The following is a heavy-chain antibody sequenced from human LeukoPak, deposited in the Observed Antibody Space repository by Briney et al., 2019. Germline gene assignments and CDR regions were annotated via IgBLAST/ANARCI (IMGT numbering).Heavy chain of an antibody. Sequence: ASVKVSCKASVYTFHSYGISWVRQATGQGLEWMGWISAYNGNTNYAQKLQGRVTMTTDTSTSTAYMELSSLRSEDTAVYYCATVDSSAYWGQGTLVTVSS. V-gene: IGHV1-18*01. J-gene: IGHJ4*02. CDR2: ISAYNGNT. CDR3: ATVDSSAY. D-gene: IGHD3-9*01. CDR1: VYTFHSYG.